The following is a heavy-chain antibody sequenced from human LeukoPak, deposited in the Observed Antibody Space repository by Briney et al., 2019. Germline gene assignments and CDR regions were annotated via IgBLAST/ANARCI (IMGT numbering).Heavy chain of an antibody. V-gene: IGHV1-18*01. Sequence: ASVKVSCKASGYTFTTYGINWVRQAPGQGLEWMGWISTYDGITIYAQKLRDRVTMIRDTSTSTVYMDLRSLRSDDTAVYYCARDQPRRGPGNHDYWGQGTLVTVSS. CDR1: GYTFTTYG. CDR2: ISTYDGIT. J-gene: IGHJ4*02. CDR3: ARDQPRRGPGNHDY. D-gene: IGHD1-26*01.